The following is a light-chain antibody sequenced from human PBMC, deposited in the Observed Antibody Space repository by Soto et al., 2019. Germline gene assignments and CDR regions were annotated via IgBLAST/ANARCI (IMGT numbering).Light chain of an antibody. Sequence: DIVMTQSPLSLPVTPGEPASISCRSSQSLLHSTGNNHLDWYLQKPGQPPQLLIYWASNRASGVTDRFSGRGSGTDFTLNISRVEADDVGVYYCMQGRQYPATFGKGTRLDIK. J-gene: IGKJ5*01. CDR3: MQGRQYPAT. CDR2: WAS. V-gene: IGKV2-28*01. CDR1: QSLLHSTGNNH.